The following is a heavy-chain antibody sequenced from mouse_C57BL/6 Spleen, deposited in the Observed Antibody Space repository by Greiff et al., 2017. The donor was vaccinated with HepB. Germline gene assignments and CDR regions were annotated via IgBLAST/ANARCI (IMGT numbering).Heavy chain of an antibody. V-gene: IGHV1-69*01. CDR3: ARSDLITTVVADWYFDV. CDR1: GYTFTSYW. J-gene: IGHJ1*03. Sequence: VQLQQSGAELVMPGASVKLSCKASGYTFTSYWMHWVKQRPGQGLEWIGEIDPSDSYTNYNQKFKGKSTLTVDKSSSTAYMQLSSLTSEDSAVYYVARSDLITTVVADWYFDVWGTGTTVTVSS. CDR2: IDPSDSYT. D-gene: IGHD1-1*01.